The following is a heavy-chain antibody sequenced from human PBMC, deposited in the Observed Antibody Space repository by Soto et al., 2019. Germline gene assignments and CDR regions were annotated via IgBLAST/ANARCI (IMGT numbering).Heavy chain of an antibody. D-gene: IGHD3-16*01. Sequence: QVQLQESGPGLVRPSETLSLTCTVSGGSISNFYWSWIRQPPGKGLEWIGYVYYTGSTSYNPSLKRRVTFSAYSSRGQFSLRLNSVTSADTAVYYCARTVLGPELLADSCVDYYYYLDVWGQGTTVTVSS. CDR3: ARTVLGPELLADSCVDYYYYLDV. CDR1: GGSISNFY. V-gene: IGHV4-59*08. CDR2: VYYTGST. J-gene: IGHJ6*03.